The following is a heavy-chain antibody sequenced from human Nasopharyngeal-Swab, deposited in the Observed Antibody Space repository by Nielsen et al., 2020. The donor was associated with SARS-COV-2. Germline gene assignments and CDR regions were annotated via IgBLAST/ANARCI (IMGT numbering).Heavy chain of an antibody. CDR2: ISSSSSYI. D-gene: IGHD5-18*01. CDR3: AREGGYSYGWSTYYYYGMDV. V-gene: IGHV3-21*04. Sequence: GESLKISCAASGFTFSSYSMNWVRQAPGKGLEWVSSISSSSSYIYYADSVKGRFTISRDNAKNSLYLQMNSLRAEDTAVYYCAREGGYSYGWSTYYYYGMDVWGQGTTVTVSS. CDR1: GFTFSSYS. J-gene: IGHJ6*02.